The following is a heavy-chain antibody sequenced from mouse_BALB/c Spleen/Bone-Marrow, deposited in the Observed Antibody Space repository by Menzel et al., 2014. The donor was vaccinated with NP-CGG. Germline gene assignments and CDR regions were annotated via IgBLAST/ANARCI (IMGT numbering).Heavy chain of an antibody. CDR1: GFSFSNYW. CDR3: SRDYDDAMDY. J-gene: IGHJ4*01. V-gene: IGHV6-6*02. D-gene: IGHD2-4*01. Sequence: EVKLMESGGGLVQPGGSMKLSCVASGFSFSNYWMNWVRQSPEKGLEWVAEIRLKSNNYATHYAESVKGRFSISRDDSKSSVYLQMNNLGAEDTGSYYCSRDYDDAMDYWGQGTSVTVSS. CDR2: IRLKSNNYAT.